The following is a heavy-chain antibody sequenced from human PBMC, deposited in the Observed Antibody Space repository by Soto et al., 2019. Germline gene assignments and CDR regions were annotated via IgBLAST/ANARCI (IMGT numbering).Heavy chain of an antibody. CDR3: TTDLPSGDSDY. CDR2: INSDGSST. V-gene: IGHV3-74*01. J-gene: IGHJ4*02. Sequence: PGGSLRLSCAASGFTFSNNLMHWVRQAPGKGPVWVSRINSDGSSTYYADSVKGRFTISRDNSKNTLFLQMNTVTTEDTALYYCTTDLPSGDSDYWGQGTLVTVSS. D-gene: IGHD1-26*01. CDR1: GFTFSNNL.